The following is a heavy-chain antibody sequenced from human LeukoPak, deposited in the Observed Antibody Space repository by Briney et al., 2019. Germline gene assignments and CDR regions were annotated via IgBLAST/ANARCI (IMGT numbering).Heavy chain of an antibody. J-gene: IGHJ6*03. CDR3: ARGRTAEYYQYYMDV. D-gene: IGHD6-13*01. CDR2: IDISGTT. Sequence: TLSLTCTVFGGSVTSGSYYWTRGRQTDGKALEWIGRIDISGTTHYNPSLTTRVTITLDPSKNQFSLKLSSVSAADTAVYYCARGRTAEYYQYYMDVWGKGTTVTVSS. V-gene: IGHV4-61*02. CDR1: GGSVTSGSYY.